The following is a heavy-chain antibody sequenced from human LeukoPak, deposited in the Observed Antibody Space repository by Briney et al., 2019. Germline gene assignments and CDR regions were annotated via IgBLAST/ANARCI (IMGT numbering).Heavy chain of an antibody. CDR2: INNDGGST. V-gene: IGHV3-74*01. Sequence: GGSLRLSCAASGFTFSSYWMHWVRQAPGKGVVWVSRINNDGGSTNYADSVKGRFTISRDNAKNTLYLQMDSLRAEDTAVYYCATGDSDFWGQGSLVSVSS. CDR1: GFTFSSYW. D-gene: IGHD2-15*01. J-gene: IGHJ4*02. CDR3: ATGDSDF.